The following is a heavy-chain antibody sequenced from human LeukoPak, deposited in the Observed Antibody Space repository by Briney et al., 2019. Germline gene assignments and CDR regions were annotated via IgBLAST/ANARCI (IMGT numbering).Heavy chain of an antibody. V-gene: IGHV4-39*01. Sequence: SETLSLTCTVSGGSISSSSYYWGWIRQPPGKGLEWIGSIYYSGSTYYNPSLKSRVTISVDTSKNQFSLKLTSVTAADTAVYYCASQDYGLQLVTYWGQGTLVTVSS. J-gene: IGHJ4*02. CDR1: GGSISSSSYY. CDR2: IYYSGST. CDR3: ASQDYGLQLVTY. D-gene: IGHD6-13*01.